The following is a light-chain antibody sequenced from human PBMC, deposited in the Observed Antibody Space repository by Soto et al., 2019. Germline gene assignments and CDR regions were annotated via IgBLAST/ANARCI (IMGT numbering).Light chain of an antibody. CDR1: QSLLLSDDGNTY. CDR2: APS. CDR3: LQRKEFPWT. J-gene: IGKJ1*01. Sequence: IVMTQTPLSLPVTPGEPASISCTSSQSLLLSDDGNTYLDWYLQKPGQSPQLLIYAPSSLPTGVPSRFSGSGSGTDFTLTISSVEAEDVAAYYCLQRKEFPWTFGQGTKVEIK. V-gene: IGKV2-40*01.